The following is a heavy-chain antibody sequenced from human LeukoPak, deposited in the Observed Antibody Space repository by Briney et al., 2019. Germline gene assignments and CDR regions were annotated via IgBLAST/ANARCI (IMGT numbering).Heavy chain of an antibody. D-gene: IGHD6-19*01. Sequence: SGXTLVNPTPPLTLTCTFSGFSLSTSGMCVSWIRQPPGKALEWLALIDWDEDKYYNTSLNTRLTISKDTSKNQVVLTMTNMDPVDTATYYCAQSSGWVNFQHWGQGTLVTVSS. CDR2: IDWDEDK. V-gene: IGHV2-70*12. CDR1: GFSLSTSGMC. CDR3: AQSSGWVNFQH. J-gene: IGHJ1*01.